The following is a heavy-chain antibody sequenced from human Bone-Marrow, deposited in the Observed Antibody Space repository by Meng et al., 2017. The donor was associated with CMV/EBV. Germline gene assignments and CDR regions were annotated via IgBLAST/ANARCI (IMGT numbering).Heavy chain of an antibody. J-gene: IGHJ4*02. CDR1: TLSSYA. V-gene: IGHV1-69*06. CDR3: ARGRITIFGVSPWYYFDY. Sequence: TLSSYAISWVRQAPGQGLEWMGGIIPIFGTANYAQKFQGRVTITADKSTSTAYMELSSLRSEDTAVYYCARGRITIFGVSPWYYFDYWGQGTLVTVSS. D-gene: IGHD3-3*01. CDR2: IIPIFGTA.